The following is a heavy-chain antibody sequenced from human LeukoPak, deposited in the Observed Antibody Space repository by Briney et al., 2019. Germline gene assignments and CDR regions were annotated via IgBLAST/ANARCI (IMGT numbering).Heavy chain of an antibody. Sequence: GSLRLSCAASGFTFSSYEMNWVRQPPGKGLEWIGNIYYSGSTYYNPSLKSRVTISVDTSKNQFSLKLSSVTAADTAVYYCARIRDSSVDFDYWGQGSLVTVSS. CDR2: IYYSGST. CDR1: GFTFSSYE. J-gene: IGHJ4*02. V-gene: IGHV4-59*04. CDR3: ARIRDSSVDFDY. D-gene: IGHD3-22*01.